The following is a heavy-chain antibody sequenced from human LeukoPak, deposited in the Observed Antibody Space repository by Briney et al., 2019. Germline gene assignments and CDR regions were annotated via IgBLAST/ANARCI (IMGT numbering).Heavy chain of an antibody. J-gene: IGHJ4*02. Sequence: ASVKVSCKASGYTFTSYGISWVRQAPGQGLEWMGWISAYNGNTNYAQKLQGRVTMTTDTSTSTAYMELRSLRSNDTAVYYCARDRLLYRSGGSCPLDYWGQGTLVTVSS. D-gene: IGHD2-15*01. V-gene: IGHV1-18*01. CDR3: ARDRLLYRSGGSCPLDY. CDR2: ISAYNGNT. CDR1: GYTFTSYG.